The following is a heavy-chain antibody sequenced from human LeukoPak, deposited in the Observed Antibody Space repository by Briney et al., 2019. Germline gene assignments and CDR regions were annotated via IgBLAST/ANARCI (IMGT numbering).Heavy chain of an antibody. D-gene: IGHD6-19*01. CDR2: IYYSGST. CDR1: GGSIISYY. V-gene: IGHV4-59*01. J-gene: IGHJ4*02. CDR3: ARRYSSGWFDY. Sequence: KPSETLSLTCTVSGGSIISYYWSWIRQPPGKGLEWIGYIYYSGSTNYNPSLKSRVTISVDTSKNQFSLKLSSVTAADTAVYYCARRYSSGWFDYWGQGTLVTVSS.